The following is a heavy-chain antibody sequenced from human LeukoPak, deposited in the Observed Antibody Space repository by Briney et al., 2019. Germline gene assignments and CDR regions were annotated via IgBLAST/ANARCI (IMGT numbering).Heavy chain of an antibody. CDR3: ARVVPGSPSQFIFDY. D-gene: IGHD3-10*01. Sequence: SETLSLTCTVSGGSISSGGYYWSWIRQHPGKGLGWIGYIYYSGSTYYNPSLKSRVTISVDTSKNQFSLKLSSVTAADTAVYYCARVVPGSPSQFIFDYWGQGTLVTVSS. CDR1: GGSISSGGYY. J-gene: IGHJ4*02. CDR2: IYYSGST. V-gene: IGHV4-31*03.